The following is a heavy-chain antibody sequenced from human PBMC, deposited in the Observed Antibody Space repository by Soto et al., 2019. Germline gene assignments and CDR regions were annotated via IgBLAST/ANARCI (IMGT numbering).Heavy chain of an antibody. Sequence: VSVKVSCKVSGYTLTELSMHWVRQAPGKGLEWMGGFDPEDGETIYAQKFQGRVTMTEDTSTDTAYMELSSLRSEDTAVYYCATVLFTVTTFWFDPWGQGTLVTVSS. J-gene: IGHJ5*02. D-gene: IGHD4-17*01. CDR1: GYTLTELS. V-gene: IGHV1-24*01. CDR3: ATVLFTVTTFWFDP. CDR2: FDPEDGET.